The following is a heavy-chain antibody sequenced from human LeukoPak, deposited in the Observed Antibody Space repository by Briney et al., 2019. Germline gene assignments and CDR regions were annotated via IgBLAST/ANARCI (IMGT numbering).Heavy chain of an antibody. V-gene: IGHV3-73*01. D-gene: IGHD4-23*01. CDR3: ARRAGGYSHPYDY. CDR2: IRSKANSYAT. Sequence: QPGGSLRLSCAASGFTFSGSAMHWVRQASGKGLEWVGRIRSKANSYATAYAASVKGRFTISRDNSKNTLYLQMNSLRAEDTAVYYCARRAGGYSHPYDYWGQGTLVTVSS. CDR1: GFTFSGSA. J-gene: IGHJ4*02.